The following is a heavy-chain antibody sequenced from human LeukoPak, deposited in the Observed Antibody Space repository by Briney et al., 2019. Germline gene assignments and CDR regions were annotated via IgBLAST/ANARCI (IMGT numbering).Heavy chain of an antibody. V-gene: IGHV1-8*01. J-gene: IGHJ6*02. D-gene: IGHD3-10*01. CDR2: MNPNSGDT. CDR3: ARGGTVVRGVYSYYHLDV. Sequence: ASVKVSCKASGYTFTSYDLNWVRQAAGQGLEWMGWMNPNSGDTGYAQKFQGRVTMTRNTSINTAYMELSSLRSEDTAVYYCARGGTVVRGVYSYYHLDVWGQGTTVTVSS. CDR1: GYTFTSYD.